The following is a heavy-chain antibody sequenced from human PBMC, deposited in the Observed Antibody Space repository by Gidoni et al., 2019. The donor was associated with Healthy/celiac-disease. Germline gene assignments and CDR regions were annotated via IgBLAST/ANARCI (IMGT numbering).Heavy chain of an antibody. CDR3: AKDNYGSGIWFDP. CDR1: GFTFDDYA. Sequence: EVQLVESGGGLVQPGRSLRLSCAASGFTFDDYAMHWVRHAPGKGLEWVSGIRWNSGSIGYADSVKGRFTISRDNAKNSLYLQMNSLRAEDTALYYCAKDNYGSGIWFDPWGQGTLVTVSS. CDR2: IRWNSGSI. V-gene: IGHV3-9*01. D-gene: IGHD3-10*01. J-gene: IGHJ5*02.